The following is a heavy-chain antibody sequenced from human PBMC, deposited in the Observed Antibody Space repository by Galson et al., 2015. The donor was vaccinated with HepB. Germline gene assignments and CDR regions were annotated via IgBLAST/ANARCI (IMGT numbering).Heavy chain of an antibody. CDR1: GGSISSSNW. D-gene: IGHD4-17*01. V-gene: IGHV4-4*02. Sequence: SETLSLTCAVSGGSISSSNWWSWVRQPPGKGLEWIGEMYHSGSTNYNPSLRSRVTISVDKSKNHFSLKLTSVTAADTAVYYCARDSHYQKYYGDSEVGPALGWYFDLWGRGTLVTVSS. CDR2: MYHSGST. J-gene: IGHJ2*01. CDR3: ARDSHYQKYYGDSEVGPALGWYFDL.